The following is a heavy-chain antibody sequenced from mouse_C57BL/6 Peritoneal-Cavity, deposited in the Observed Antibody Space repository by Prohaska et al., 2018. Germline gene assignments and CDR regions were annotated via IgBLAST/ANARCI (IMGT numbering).Heavy chain of an antibody. V-gene: IGHV1-9*01. D-gene: IGHD1-1*01. CDR2: ILPGSGST. CDR1: GYPFTCYW. J-gene: IGHJ2*01. CDR3: ASGTTVPDFDY. Sequence: KLSCKATGYPFTCYWLEWVKQRPVHGLDWIGEILPGSGSTNYKEKFKGKATLTADTSSNTAYMQLSSLTTEDSAIYYCASGTTVPDFDYWGQGTTRTVSS.